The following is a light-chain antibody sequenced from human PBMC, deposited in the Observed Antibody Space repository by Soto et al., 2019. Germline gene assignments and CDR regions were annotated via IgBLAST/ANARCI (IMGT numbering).Light chain of an antibody. CDR1: QSVSSY. Sequence: IVLTQSPATLSLSPWERATLSCRASQSVSSYLAWYQQKPGQAPRLLIYGASTRATGIPARFSGSGSGTEFTLTISSLQSEDFAVYYCQQYNNWPPGRTFGQGTKVDIK. CDR2: GAS. V-gene: IGKV3-15*01. CDR3: QQYNNWPPGRT. J-gene: IGKJ1*01.